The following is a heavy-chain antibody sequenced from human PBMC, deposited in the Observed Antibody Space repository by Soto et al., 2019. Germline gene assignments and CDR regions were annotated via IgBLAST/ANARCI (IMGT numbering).Heavy chain of an antibody. D-gene: IGHD3-9*01. CDR1: GFTFSNYA. J-gene: IGHJ4*02. Sequence: GGSLRLSCASSGFTFSNYAMSWVRQAPGKGLEWVSSISGTGGSTYHADSVKGRFTISRDNSKNTLYLQMNSLRAEDMAVYYCAKENRYFFDYWGQGILVTVS. CDR3: AKENRYFFDY. CDR2: ISGTGGST. V-gene: IGHV3-23*01.